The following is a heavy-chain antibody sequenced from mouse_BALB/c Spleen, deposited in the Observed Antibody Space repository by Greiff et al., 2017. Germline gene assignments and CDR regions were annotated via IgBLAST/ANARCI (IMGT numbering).Heavy chain of an antibody. J-gene: IGHJ1*01. V-gene: IGHV5-17*02. CDR3: ARGRYYGSSWYFDV. CDR2: ISSGSSTI. Sequence: EVKVVESGGGLVQPGGSRKLSCAASGFTFSSFGMHWVRQAPEKGLEWVAYISSGSSTIYYADTVKGRFTISRDNPKNTLFLQMTSLRSEDTAMYYCARGRYYGSSWYFDVWGAGTTVTVSS. D-gene: IGHD1-1*01. CDR1: GFTFSSFG.